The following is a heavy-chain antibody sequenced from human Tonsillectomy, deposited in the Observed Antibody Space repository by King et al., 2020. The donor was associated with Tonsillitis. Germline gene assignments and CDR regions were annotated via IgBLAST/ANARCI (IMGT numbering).Heavy chain of an antibody. Sequence: DVQLVESGGGLVQPGGSLRLSCSASGFTFSTYAMHWVRQAPGKGLEYVSSISSNGANTYYADSVKGRLTISRDNSKNTLFLQMTSLRVEDTAVYYCVRGHRDTYFDYWGQGTLVTVSS. V-gene: IGHV3-64D*06. CDR1: GFTFSTYA. CDR2: ISSNGANT. J-gene: IGHJ4*02. CDR3: VRGHRDTYFDY. D-gene: IGHD3-16*01.